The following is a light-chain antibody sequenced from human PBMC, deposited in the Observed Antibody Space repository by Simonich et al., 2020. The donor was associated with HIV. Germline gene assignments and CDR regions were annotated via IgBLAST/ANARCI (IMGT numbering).Light chain of an antibody. CDR2: KAS. V-gene: IGKV1-5*03. CDR1: QSINSW. CDR3: QQYNNYRT. Sequence: DIQMTQSPSTLSASVGDRVTITCRASQSINSWLAWYQQKPGKAPKLLIYKASSLESGVPLRFSGSGFGTEFTLTISSLQPDDFATYYCQQYNNYRTFGQGTKVEIK. J-gene: IGKJ1*01.